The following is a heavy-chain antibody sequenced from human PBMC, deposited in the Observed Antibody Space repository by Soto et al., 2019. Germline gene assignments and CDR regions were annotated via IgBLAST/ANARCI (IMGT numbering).Heavy chain of an antibody. CDR3: SKESDFKRYYYYIDV. J-gene: IGHJ6*03. D-gene: IGHD3-3*01. V-gene: IGHV3-23*01. CDR1: GFTFSSYA. CDR2: ISGSGGST. Sequence: EVQLLESGGGLVQPGGSLRLSCAASGFTFSSYAMSWVRQAPGKGQEWVSAISGSGGSTYYAHSVKGRFTISRDKYKNTLYLQMNSLRAEDTAVYYFSKESDFKRYYYYIDVWGKGTTVTVSS.